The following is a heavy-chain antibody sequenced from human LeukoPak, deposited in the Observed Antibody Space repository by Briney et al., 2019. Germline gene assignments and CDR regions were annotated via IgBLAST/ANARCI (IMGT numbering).Heavy chain of an antibody. CDR1: GFTVSINY. Sequence: PGGSLRLSCATSGFTVSINYMSWVRQAPGKGLEWVSVIYSGGNTYYADSVKGRFTISRDSPKNTLYLQMNSLRAEDTAMFYCARGTQYWYFDLWGRGTLVTVSS. D-gene: IGHD2-15*01. V-gene: IGHV3-53*01. CDR2: IYSGGNT. J-gene: IGHJ2*01. CDR3: ARGTQYWYFDL.